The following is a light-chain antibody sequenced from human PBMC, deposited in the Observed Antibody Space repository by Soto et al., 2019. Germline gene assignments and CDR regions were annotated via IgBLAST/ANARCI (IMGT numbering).Light chain of an antibody. CDR1: QSLLRSDGKSS. Sequence: DIVMTQTPLSLSVSPGQPASISCKSRQSLLRSDGKSSLYWYLQKPGQSPQLLIYGASTRLSGVPDRFSGSGSGTDFTLKISRVEAEDVGVYYCMQRIQLPETFGQGTKLEIK. CDR3: MQRIQLPET. V-gene: IGKV2D-29*02. CDR2: GAS. J-gene: IGKJ2*01.